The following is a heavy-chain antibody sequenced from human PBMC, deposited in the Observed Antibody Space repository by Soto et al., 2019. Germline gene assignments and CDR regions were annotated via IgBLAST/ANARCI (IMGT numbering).Heavy chain of an antibody. D-gene: IGHD3-10*01. V-gene: IGHV3-48*02. CDR2: ISSSSTI. CDR3: ARDRGGPGSYYIQYDAFDI. CDR1: GFTFSSYS. Sequence: GGSLRLSCAASGFTFSSYSMNWVRQAPGKGLEWVSYISSSSTIYYADSVKGRFTISRDNAKNSLYLQMNSLRDEDTAVYYCARDRGGPGSYYIQYDAFDIWGQGTMVTVSS. J-gene: IGHJ3*02.